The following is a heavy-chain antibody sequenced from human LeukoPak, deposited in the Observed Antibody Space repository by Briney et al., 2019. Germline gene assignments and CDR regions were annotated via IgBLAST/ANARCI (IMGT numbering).Heavy chain of an antibody. J-gene: IGHJ5*02. CDR3: ARGGIVVVPAADNWFDP. CDR1: GYSISSGYY. D-gene: IGHD2-2*01. Sequence: SETLSLTCAVSGYSISSGYYWGWIRQPPGKGLEWLGIIYHSGSTYYNPSLKSRVTISVDTSKNQFSLKLSSVTAADTTVYYCARGGIVVVPAADNWFDPWGQGTLVTVSS. V-gene: IGHV4-38-2*01. CDR2: IYHSGST.